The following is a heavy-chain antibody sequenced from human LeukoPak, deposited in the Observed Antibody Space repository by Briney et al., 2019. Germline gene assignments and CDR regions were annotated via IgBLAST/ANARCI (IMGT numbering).Heavy chain of an antibody. CDR1: GFTFSSYE. V-gene: IGHV3-48*03. D-gene: IGHD4/OR15-4a*01. CDR2: ISSSGSTI. CDR3: ARCSKRYYYYGMDV. J-gene: IGHJ6*02. Sequence: GGSLRLSRAASGFTFSSYEMNWVRQAPGRGLEGVSYISSSGSTIYYADSVKGRFTIPRDNAKNPLYLQMNSLRAEDTAVYYCARCSKRYYYYGMDVWGQGTTVTVSS.